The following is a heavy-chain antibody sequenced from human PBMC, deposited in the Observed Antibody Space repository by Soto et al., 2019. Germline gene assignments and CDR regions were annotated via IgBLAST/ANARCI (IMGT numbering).Heavy chain of an antibody. CDR2: IYYSGST. Sequence: QVQLQESGPGLVKPSQTLSLTCTVSGGSISSGGYYWSWIRQHPGKGLEWIGYIYYSGSTYYNPSLKSRVTITVVTSKNQFSLKLSSVTAADTAVYYCAGVSRYRSDGFDYYYYMDVWGKGTTVTVSS. J-gene: IGHJ6*03. CDR1: GGSISSGGYY. V-gene: IGHV4-31*03. D-gene: IGHD3-9*01. CDR3: AGVSRYRSDGFDYYYYMDV.